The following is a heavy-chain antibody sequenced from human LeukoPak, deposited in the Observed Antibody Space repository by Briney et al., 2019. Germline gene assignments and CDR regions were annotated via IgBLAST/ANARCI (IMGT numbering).Heavy chain of an antibody. CDR3: ASMGGVVPAAIRGPRRRGYFDY. D-gene: IGHD2-2*02. CDR2: INHSGST. Sequence: PSETLSLTCAVYGGSFSGYYWSWIRQPPGKGLEWIGEINHSGSTDYNPSLKSRVTISVDTSKNQFSLKLSSVTAADTAVYYCASMGGVVPAAIRGPRRRGYFDYWGQGTLVTVSS. J-gene: IGHJ4*02. V-gene: IGHV4-34*01. CDR1: GGSFSGYY.